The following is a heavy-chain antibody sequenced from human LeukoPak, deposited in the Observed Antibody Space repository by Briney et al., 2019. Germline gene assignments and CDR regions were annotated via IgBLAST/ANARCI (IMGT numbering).Heavy chain of an antibody. CDR3: AREGRYYYDSSGQGAFDI. CDR1: GGSISSGGYS. D-gene: IGHD3-22*01. CDR2: IYHSGST. Sequence: PSETLSLTCAVSGGSISSGGYSWSWIRQPPGKGLEWIGYIYHSGSTYYNPSLKSRVTISVDRSKNQFSLKLSSVTAADTAVYYCAREGRYYYDSSGQGAFDIWGQGTMVTVSS. V-gene: IGHV4-30-2*01. J-gene: IGHJ3*02.